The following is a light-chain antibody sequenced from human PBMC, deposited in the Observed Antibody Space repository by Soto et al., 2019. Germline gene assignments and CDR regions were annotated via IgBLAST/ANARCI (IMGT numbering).Light chain of an antibody. CDR1: KLGDKY. J-gene: IGLJ2*01. V-gene: IGLV3-1*01. CDR3: QAWDSSTVV. Sequence: SSELTQPPSVSGSPGQTASITCSGDKLGDKYACGDQQKPGQSPVLAIYQDSKRPTRTPERFSGSNSANTATLTISGTQAMDEADYYCQAWDSSTVVFGGGTKLTVL. CDR2: QDS.